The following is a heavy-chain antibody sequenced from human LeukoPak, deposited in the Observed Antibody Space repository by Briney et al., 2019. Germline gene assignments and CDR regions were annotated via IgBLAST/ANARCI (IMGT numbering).Heavy chain of an antibody. Sequence: SVKVSCKASGGTFSSYAISWVRQAPGQGLEWMGRIIPILGLANYAQKFQGRVTITADKSTSIAYMELSSLRSEDTAVYYCARGGLLHSGYDYVDYWGQGTLVTVSS. D-gene: IGHD5-12*01. J-gene: IGHJ4*02. V-gene: IGHV1-69*04. CDR2: IIPILGLA. CDR1: GGTFSSYA. CDR3: ARGGLLHSGYDYVDY.